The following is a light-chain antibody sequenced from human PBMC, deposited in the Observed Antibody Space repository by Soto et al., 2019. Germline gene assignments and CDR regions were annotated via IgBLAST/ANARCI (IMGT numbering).Light chain of an antibody. V-gene: IGKV3-11*01. CDR1: QSVSVH. Sequence: EIVLTQSPGTLSLSPGERATLSCRASQSVSVHLAWYQQKTGQAPRLLIYDASNRATGIPARFSGSGSGTDFTLTISSLEPEDFAVYHCVQRTTWPWTCGQGSKVEIK. CDR2: DAS. CDR3: VQRTTWPWT. J-gene: IGKJ1*01.